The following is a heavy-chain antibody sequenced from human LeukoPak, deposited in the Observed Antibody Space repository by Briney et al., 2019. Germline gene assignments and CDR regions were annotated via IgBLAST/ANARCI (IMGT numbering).Heavy chain of an antibody. CDR2: IYPGDSDT. CDR1: GYSFTSYW. J-gene: IGHJ4*02. Sequence: GESLKISCKGSGYSFTSYWIGWVRQMPGKGLEWMGIIYPGDSDTRYSPSFQGQVTIPADKSISTAYLQWSSLKASDTAMYYCARIPLSDIVVVPAALDYWGQGTLVTVSS. V-gene: IGHV5-51*01. CDR3: ARIPLSDIVVVPAALDY. D-gene: IGHD2-2*01.